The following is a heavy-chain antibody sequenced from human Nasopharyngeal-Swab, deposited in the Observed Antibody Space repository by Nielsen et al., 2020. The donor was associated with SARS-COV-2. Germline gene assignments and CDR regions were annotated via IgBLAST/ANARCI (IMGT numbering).Heavy chain of an antibody. CDR1: GYTVTSYD. Sequence: ASVQVSCKASGYTVTSYDINWVRQAPGQGLEWMGRIDPNTGGTSSAQIFQGRVNMTRDTSISTVYIEVTSLTSDDTAVYYCARALSARTTFNCLGPWGQGTLVTVSS. CDR3: ARALSARTTFNCLGP. V-gene: IGHV1-2*06. D-gene: IGHD4-17*01. J-gene: IGHJ5*02. CDR2: IDPNTGGT.